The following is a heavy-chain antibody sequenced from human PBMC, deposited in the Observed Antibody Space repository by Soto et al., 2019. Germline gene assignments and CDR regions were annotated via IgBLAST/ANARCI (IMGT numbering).Heavy chain of an antibody. CDR2: IYYSGST. D-gene: IGHD3-3*01. CDR3: ARRTYYDFWSGHEKFDY. V-gene: IGHV4-59*01. Sequence: SETLSLTCTVSGGSMMSYYWSWILQPPGKGLEWIGYIYYSGSTNYNPSLKSRVTISVDTSKNQFSLKLSSVTAADTAVYYCARRTYYDFWSGHEKFDYWGQGTLVTVSS. CDR1: GGSMMSYY. J-gene: IGHJ4*02.